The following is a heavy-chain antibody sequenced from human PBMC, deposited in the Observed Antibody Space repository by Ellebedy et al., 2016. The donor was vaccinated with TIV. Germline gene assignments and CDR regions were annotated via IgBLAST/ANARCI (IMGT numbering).Heavy chain of an antibody. J-gene: IGHJ3*02. V-gene: IGHV3-48*04. Sequence: GESLKISCAASGFDFSGYSMNWVRQAPGKGLEWVSYIGSSITTIYYADSVKGRFTISRDNAKNSLYLQMNSLRAEDTAVYYCARGGGSRLNYAFDIWGPGTMVTVSS. CDR1: GFDFSGYS. CDR2: IGSSITTI. CDR3: ARGGGSRLNYAFDI. D-gene: IGHD3-10*01.